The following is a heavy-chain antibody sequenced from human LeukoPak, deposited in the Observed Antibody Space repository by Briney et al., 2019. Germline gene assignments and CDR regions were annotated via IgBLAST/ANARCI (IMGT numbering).Heavy chain of an antibody. CDR1: GFTFSTYS. CDR3: ARDQLPIAEARQCNWFDP. D-gene: IGHD1-1*01. CDR2: ISSRSSYI. V-gene: IGHV3-21*04. Sequence: SGGSLRLSCAASGFTFSTYSMNWVRQAPGKGLEWVSSISSRSSYINYVDSVKGRFTISRDNAKNSLYLQMNSLRVEDTAIYYCARDQLPIAEARQCNWFDPWGQGTLVTVSS. J-gene: IGHJ5*02.